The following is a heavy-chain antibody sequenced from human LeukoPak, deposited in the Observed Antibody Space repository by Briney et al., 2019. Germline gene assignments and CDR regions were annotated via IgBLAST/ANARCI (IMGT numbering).Heavy chain of an antibody. V-gene: IGHV3-15*01. CDR1: GFTFSNAW. J-gene: IGHJ4*02. CDR2: IKSKTDGGTT. CDR3: TTAPGDSSGYYYNYFDY. D-gene: IGHD3-22*01. Sequence: GGSLRLSCAASGFTFSNAWMSWVRQAPGKGLEWVGRIKSKTDGGTTDYAAPVKGRFTISRDDSKNTLYLQMNSLKTEDTAVYYCTTAPGDSSGYYYNYFDYWGQGTLVTVSS.